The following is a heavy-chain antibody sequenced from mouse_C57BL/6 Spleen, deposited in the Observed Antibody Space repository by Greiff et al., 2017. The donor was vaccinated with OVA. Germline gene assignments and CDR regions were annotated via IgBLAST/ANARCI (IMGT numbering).Heavy chain of an antibody. D-gene: IGHD1-1*02. CDR2: INPNNGGT. Sequence: EVQLQQSGPELVKPGASVKISCKASGYTFTDYYMNWVKQSHGKSLEWIGDINPNNGGTSYNQKFKGKATLTVDKSSSTAYMELRSLTSEDSAVYYCARYGVPWGQGTSVTVSS. J-gene: IGHJ4*01. CDR3: ARYGVP. V-gene: IGHV1-26*01. CDR1: GYTFTDYY.